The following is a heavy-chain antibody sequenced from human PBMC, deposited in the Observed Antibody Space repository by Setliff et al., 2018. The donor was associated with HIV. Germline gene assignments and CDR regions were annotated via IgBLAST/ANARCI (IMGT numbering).Heavy chain of an antibody. Sequence: PSETLSLTCTVSGGSISSGGYYWGWIRQPPGKGLEWIGSIYYSGSTYYNPSLKSRVTISVDTSKNQFSLKLSSVTAADTAVYYCARQWPYYYYMDVWGKGTTVTVSS. V-gene: IGHV4-39*01. CDR1: GGSISSGGYY. J-gene: IGHJ6*03. CDR2: IYYSGST. D-gene: IGHD5-12*01. CDR3: ARQWPYYYYMDV.